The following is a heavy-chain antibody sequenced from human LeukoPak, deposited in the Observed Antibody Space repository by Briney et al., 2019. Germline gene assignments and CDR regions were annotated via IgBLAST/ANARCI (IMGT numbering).Heavy chain of an antibody. D-gene: IGHD5-18*01. CDR2: IIPIFDTA. CDR1: GGTFSSYA. Sequence: GASVKVSCKASGGTFSSYAISWVRQAPGQGLEWMGGIIPIFDTANYAQKFQGRVTITADESTSTAYMELSSLRSEDTAVYYCARTPPRSSYGYHYYYYGMDVWGQGTTVTVSS. V-gene: IGHV1-69*13. J-gene: IGHJ6*02. CDR3: ARTPPRSSYGYHYYYYGMDV.